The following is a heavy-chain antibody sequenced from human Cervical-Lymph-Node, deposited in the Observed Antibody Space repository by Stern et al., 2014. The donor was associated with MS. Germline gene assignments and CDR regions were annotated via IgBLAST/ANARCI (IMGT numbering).Heavy chain of an antibody. J-gene: IGHJ2*01. CDR1: GGSFNTYN. CDR3: AAGTIFGTWYFDL. D-gene: IGHD3-3*01. Sequence: QVQLQQSGAEVKKPGSSVKVSCEASGGSFNTYNFRWVRQAPGQGLDWMGGILPILNNAADAQTFEDRVTITADESTSTAYMELSSLRPEDTAIYYWAAGTIFGTWYFDLWGRGTLVTVSS. V-gene: IGHV1-69*16. CDR2: ILPILNNA.